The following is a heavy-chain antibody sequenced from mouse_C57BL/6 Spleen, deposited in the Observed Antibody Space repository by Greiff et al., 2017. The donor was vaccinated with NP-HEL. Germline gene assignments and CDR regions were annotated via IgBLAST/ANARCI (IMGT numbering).Heavy chain of an antibody. Sequence: EVKLMESGGGLVKPGGSLKLSCAASGFTFSDYGMHWVRQAPEKGLEWVAYISSGSSTIYYADTVKGRFTISRDNAKNTLFLQMTRLRSEDTAMYYCARQSNYLAWFAYWGQGTLVTVSA. CDR1: GFTFSDYG. CDR3: ARQSNYLAWFAY. D-gene: IGHD2-5*01. V-gene: IGHV5-17*01. J-gene: IGHJ3*01. CDR2: ISSGSSTI.